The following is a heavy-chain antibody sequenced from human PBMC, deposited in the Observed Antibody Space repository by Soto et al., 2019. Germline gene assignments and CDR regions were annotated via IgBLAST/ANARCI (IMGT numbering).Heavy chain of an antibody. J-gene: IGHJ6*02. Sequence: SETQSLTCTVSGGSISSGGYYWSWIRQHPGKGLEWIGYIYYSGSTYYNPSLKSRVTISVDTSKNQFSLKLSSVTAADTAVYYCARDVGYCSSTSCPQDYYYGMDVWGQGTTVTVSS. V-gene: IGHV4-31*03. CDR1: GGSISSGGYY. CDR2: IYYSGST. CDR3: ARDVGYCSSTSCPQDYYYGMDV. D-gene: IGHD2-2*01.